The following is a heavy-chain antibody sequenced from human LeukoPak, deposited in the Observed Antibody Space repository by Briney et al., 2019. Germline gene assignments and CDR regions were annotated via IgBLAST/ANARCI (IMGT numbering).Heavy chain of an antibody. CDR2: ISDSGGST. J-gene: IGHJ4*02. D-gene: IGHD3-10*01. Sequence: GGSLRLSCAVSGITLSNYGMSWVRQAPGKGLEWVAGISDSGGSTNYADSVKGRFTISRDNPKNTLYLQMNSLRAEDTAVYFCAKRGVVVRVILVGFHRQAYYFESWGQGALVTVSS. V-gene: IGHV3-23*01. CDR3: AKRGVVVRVILVGFHRQAYYFES. CDR1: GITLSNYG.